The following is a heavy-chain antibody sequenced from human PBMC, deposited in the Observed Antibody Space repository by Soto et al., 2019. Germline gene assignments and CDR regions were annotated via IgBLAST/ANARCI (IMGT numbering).Heavy chain of an antibody. D-gene: IGHD3-16*01. J-gene: IGHJ5*02. CDR3: ARVGCSNWFDP. CDR2: IYYSGST. Sequence: QVQLQESGPGLVKPSQTLSLTCTFSGGSISSGGYYWSWFRQHPGKGLEWIGYIYYSGSTYYNPSLKSRVTISVDTSKNQFTLKLSSVTAADTAVYYCARVGCSNWFDPWGQGTLVTVSS. V-gene: IGHV4-31*03. CDR1: GGSISSGGYY.